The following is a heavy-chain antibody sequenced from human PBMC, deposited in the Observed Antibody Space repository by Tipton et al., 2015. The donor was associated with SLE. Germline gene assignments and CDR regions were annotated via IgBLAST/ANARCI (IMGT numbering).Heavy chain of an antibody. D-gene: IGHD6-13*01. J-gene: IGHJ3*02. V-gene: IGHV4-4*07. CDR3: ARDSSSWGGAFDI. CDR1: GGSIINYY. Sequence: TLSLTCTVSGGSIINYYWTWIRQPAGKGLEWIGRIYSSGSTNYNASLTSRLTMSVDTSKNQFSLNLSSVTAADTAVYYCARDSSSWGGAFDIWGQGTMITVSS. CDR2: IYSSGST.